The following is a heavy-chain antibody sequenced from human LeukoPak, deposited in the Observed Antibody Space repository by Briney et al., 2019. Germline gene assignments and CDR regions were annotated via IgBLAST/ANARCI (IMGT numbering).Heavy chain of an antibody. CDR3: ARDGTGVYNLVQY. CDR2: INPNSGGT. J-gene: IGHJ4*02. V-gene: IGHV1-2*02. CDR1: GYTFTDYY. Sequence: GASVKVSCTASGYTFTDYYVHWVRQAPGQGLEWMGWINPNSGGTNYAQKFQGRVTMTRDTSISAVYMELSRLRSDDTAVYYCARDGTGVYNLVQYWGQGTLVTVSS. D-gene: IGHD5-24*01.